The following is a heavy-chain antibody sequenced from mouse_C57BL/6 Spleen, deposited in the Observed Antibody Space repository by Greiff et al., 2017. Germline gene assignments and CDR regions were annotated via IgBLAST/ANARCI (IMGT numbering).Heavy chain of an antibody. CDR2: INPNNGGT. Sequence: VQLQQSGPELVKPGASVKMSCKASGYTFTDYNMHWVKQSHGKSLEWIGYINPNNGGTSYNQKFKGKDTLTVNKSSSTAYMELRSLTSEDSAVYYCAGATDYFDYWGQGTTLTVSS. V-gene: IGHV1-22*01. CDR3: AGATDYFDY. CDR1: GYTFTDYN. D-gene: IGHD1-1*01. J-gene: IGHJ2*01.